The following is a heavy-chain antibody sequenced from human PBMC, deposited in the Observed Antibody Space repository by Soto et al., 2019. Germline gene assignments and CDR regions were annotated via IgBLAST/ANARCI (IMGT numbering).Heavy chain of an antibody. CDR2: MNPNSGNT. V-gene: IGHV1-8*01. J-gene: IGHJ6*02. Sequence: QVQLVQSGAEVKKPGASVKVSCKASGYTFTSYDINWVRQATGQGLEWMGWMNPNSGNTGYAQKFPGRVTMTRNTSRSTAYMELSSLRAEDTAVYYCARWPEGYYYYGMDVWGQGTTVTVSS. CDR3: ARWPEGYYYYGMDV. CDR1: GYTFTSYD.